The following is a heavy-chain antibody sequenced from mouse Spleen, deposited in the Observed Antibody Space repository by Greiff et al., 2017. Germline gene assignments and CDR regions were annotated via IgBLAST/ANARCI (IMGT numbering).Heavy chain of an antibody. J-gene: IGHJ1*01. Sequence: EVKLQESGPELVKPGASVKISCKASGYSFTDYNMNWVKQSNGKSLEWIGVINPNYGTTSYNQKFKGKATLTVDQSSSTAYMQLNSLTSEDSAVYYCAREGPGSSYSHWYFDVWGAGTTVTVSS. CDR1: GYSFTDYN. CDR2: INPNYGTT. V-gene: IGHV1-39*01. D-gene: IGHD1-1*01. CDR3: AREGPGSSYSHWYFDV.